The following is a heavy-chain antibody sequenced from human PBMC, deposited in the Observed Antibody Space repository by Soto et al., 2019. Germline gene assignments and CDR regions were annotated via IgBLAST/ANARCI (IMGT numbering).Heavy chain of an antibody. CDR2: ISGSGGST. V-gene: IGHV3-23*01. CDR3: AKVYYYGSGSYYDYFDY. CDR1: GFTFSSYA. J-gene: IGHJ4*02. Sequence: GGSLRLSCAASGFTFSSYAMSWVRQAPGKGLEWVSAISGSGGSTYYADSVKGRFTISRDNSKNTLYLQMNSLRAEDTAVYYCAKVYYYGSGSYYDYFDYWGQGTLVTVSS. D-gene: IGHD3-10*01.